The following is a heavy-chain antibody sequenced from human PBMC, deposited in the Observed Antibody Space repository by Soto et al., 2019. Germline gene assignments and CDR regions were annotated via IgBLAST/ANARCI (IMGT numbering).Heavy chain of an antibody. D-gene: IGHD3-10*01. Sequence: QEQLEQSGAEVKKPGASVKVSCKASGYTFTKYDFNWVRQATGQGLEWMGWVNPISGNTETAQNFQGRVSLTMNTSTSTAFIELSSLRSGDTAVYYCATSRINMIRGVFYYGLDVWGHGTTLTVSS. V-gene: IGHV1-8*01. CDR2: VNPISGNT. CDR1: GYTFTKYD. CDR3: ATSRINMIRGVFYYGLDV. J-gene: IGHJ6*02.